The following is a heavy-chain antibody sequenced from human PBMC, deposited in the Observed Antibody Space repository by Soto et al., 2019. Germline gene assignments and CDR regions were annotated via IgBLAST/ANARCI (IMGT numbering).Heavy chain of an antibody. CDR2: IIPIFGTA. CDR1: GGTFSSYA. Sequence: SVKVSCKASGGTFSSYAINWVRQAPGQGLEWMGGIIPIFGTANYAQKFQGRVTITADESTSTAYMELSSLRSEDTAVYYCARSTPGEVFVAARDFDYSGQDTLVTVSA. V-gene: IGHV1-69*13. CDR3: ARSTPGEVFVAARDFDY. D-gene: IGHD2-15*01. J-gene: IGHJ4*02.